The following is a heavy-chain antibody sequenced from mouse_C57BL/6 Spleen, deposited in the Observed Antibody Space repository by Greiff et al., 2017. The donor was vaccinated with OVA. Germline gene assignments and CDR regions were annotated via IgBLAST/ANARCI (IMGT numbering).Heavy chain of an antibody. CDR1: GYTFTSYW. V-gene: IGHV1-52*01. CDR2: IDPSDSET. CDR3: ARAITTVVATWDAMDY. D-gene: IGHD1-1*01. Sequence: QVQLKQPGAELVRPGSSVKLSCKASGYTFTSYWMHWVKQRPIQGLEWIGNIDPSDSETHYNQKFKDKATLTVDKSSSTAYMQLSSLTSEDSAVYYCARAITTVVATWDAMDYWGQGTSVTVSS. J-gene: IGHJ4*01.